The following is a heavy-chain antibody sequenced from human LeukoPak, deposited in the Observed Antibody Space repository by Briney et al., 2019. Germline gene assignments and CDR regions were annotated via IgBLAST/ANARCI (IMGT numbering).Heavy chain of an antibody. CDR3: AKRSRDSSGWFDY. CDR1: GLTVSSNY. J-gene: IGHJ4*02. V-gene: IGHV3-23*01. CDR2: ITGSGDYT. Sequence: GGSLRLSCAASGLTVSSNYMTWVRQAPGMGLEWVSAITGSGDYTDYADSVKGRFTISRDNSKSTLFLQMNSLRVEDTAVYYCAKRSRDSSGWFDYWGQGTLVTVSS. D-gene: IGHD6-19*01.